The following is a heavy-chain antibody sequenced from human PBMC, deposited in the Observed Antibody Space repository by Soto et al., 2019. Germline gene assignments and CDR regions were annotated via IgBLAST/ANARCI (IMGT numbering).Heavy chain of an antibody. CDR2: ISGSGGST. J-gene: IGHJ4*02. CDR1: GFTFSSYA. Sequence: EVQLLESGGGLVQPGGSLRLSCAASGFTFSSYAMSWVRQAPGKGLEWVSAISGSGGSTYYADSVKGRFTISRDNSNHTLYLQMNSLRAEDTAVYYCAKDYDILTGYYPLPFDYWGQGTLVTVSS. D-gene: IGHD3-9*01. CDR3: AKDYDILTGYYPLPFDY. V-gene: IGHV3-23*01.